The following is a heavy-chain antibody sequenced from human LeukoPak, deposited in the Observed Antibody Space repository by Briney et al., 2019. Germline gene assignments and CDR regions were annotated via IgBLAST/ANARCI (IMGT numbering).Heavy chain of an antibody. D-gene: IGHD2-2*01. CDR1: GFTFDAYA. CDR2: INKDGSAT. Sequence: GGSLRPSCEASGFTFDAYAMHWVRHAPGKGLEWVSLINKDGSATYYADSVKGRFTISRDNSKNTLYLQMNSLRAEDTAVYYCARDPLQYCGSTSCHEGGAFDIWGQGTMVTVSS. V-gene: IGHV3-23*03. CDR3: ARDPLQYCGSTSCHEGGAFDI. J-gene: IGHJ3*02.